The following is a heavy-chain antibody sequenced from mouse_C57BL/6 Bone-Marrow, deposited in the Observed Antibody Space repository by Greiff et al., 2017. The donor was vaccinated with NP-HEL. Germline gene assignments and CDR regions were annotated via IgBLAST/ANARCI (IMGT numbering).Heavy chain of an antibody. CDR3: ARLTTVVEDYAMDY. J-gene: IGHJ4*01. V-gene: IGHV1-64*01. CDR2: IHPNSGST. CDR1: GYTFTSYW. Sequence: QVQLKQPGAELVKPGASVKLSCKASGYTFTSYWMHWVKQRPGQGLEWIGMIHPNSGSTNYNEKFKSKATLTVDKSSSTAYMQLRSLTSEDSAVYYCARLTTVVEDYAMDYWGQGTSVTVSS. D-gene: IGHD1-1*01.